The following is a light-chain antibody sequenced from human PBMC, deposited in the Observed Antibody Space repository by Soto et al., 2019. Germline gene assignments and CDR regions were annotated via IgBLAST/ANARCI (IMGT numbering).Light chain of an antibody. CDR1: QSVSSN. Sequence: EIVMTQSPATLSVSPGERATLSCRASQSVSSNLARYQQKPGQAPRLLIYGASTRATGIPARFSGSGSGTDFTLTISSLEPEDFAVYYCQQRSNWPRTFGQGTKVDIK. V-gene: IGKV3-15*01. CDR2: GAS. CDR3: QQRSNWPRT. J-gene: IGKJ1*01.